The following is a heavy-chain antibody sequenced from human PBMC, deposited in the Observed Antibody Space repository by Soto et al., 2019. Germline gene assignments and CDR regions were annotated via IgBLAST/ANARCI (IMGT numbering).Heavy chain of an antibody. J-gene: IGHJ4*02. CDR1: GFTFSSYA. Sequence: EVQLLESGGGLVQPGGSLRLSCAASGFTFSSYAMSWVRQAPGKGLEWVSAISGSGGSTYYADSVKGRFTISRDNSKNTLYLQMNRLRAEDTAVYYCAKDHRPYYYDSSGYYPSDYWGQVTLVTVSS. D-gene: IGHD3-22*01. CDR2: ISGSGGST. CDR3: AKDHRPYYYDSSGYYPSDY. V-gene: IGHV3-23*01.